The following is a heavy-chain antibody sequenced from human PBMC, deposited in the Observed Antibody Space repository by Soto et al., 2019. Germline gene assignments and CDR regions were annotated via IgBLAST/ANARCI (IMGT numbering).Heavy chain of an antibody. CDR3: ARPTTTIFGVVTPYYYGMDV. CDR2: IIPIFGTA. D-gene: IGHD3-3*01. Sequence: QVQLVQSGAEVKKPGSSVKVSCKASGGTFSSYAISWVRQAPGQGLEWMGGIIPIFGTANYAQKFQGRVTITADKSTSTAYMELSSLRSEDTAVYYCARPTTTIFGVVTPYYYGMDVWGQGTTGTVSS. V-gene: IGHV1-69*06. J-gene: IGHJ6*02. CDR1: GGTFSSYA.